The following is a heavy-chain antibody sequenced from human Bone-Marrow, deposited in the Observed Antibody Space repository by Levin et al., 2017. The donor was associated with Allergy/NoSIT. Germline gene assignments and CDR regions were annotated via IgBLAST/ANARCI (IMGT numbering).Heavy chain of an antibody. Sequence: PGGSLRLSCAASGFTFSSYWMHWVRQAPGKGLVWVSRINSDGRSTSYADSVKGRFTISRDNGKNTLFLQMNSLRAEDTAVYYCARVPEWEVVAFVDYWGQGTLVTVSS. J-gene: IGHJ4*02. CDR2: INSDGRST. CDR3: ARVPEWEVVAFVDY. V-gene: IGHV3-74*01. CDR1: GFTFSSYW. D-gene: IGHD1-26*01.